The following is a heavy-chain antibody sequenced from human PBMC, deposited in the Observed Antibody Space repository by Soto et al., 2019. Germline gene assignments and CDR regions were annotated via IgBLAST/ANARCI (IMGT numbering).Heavy chain of an antibody. CDR1: GGSLSSYY. CDR3: VRGETKAHFDS. CDR2: VYFSGNT. D-gene: IGHD3-16*01. V-gene: IGHV4-59*01. J-gene: IGHJ4*02. Sequence: PSETLSLTCTVSGGSLSSYYWTWIRQSPGKGLEWIGYVYFSGNTSYNPSLKSRVTISKNQFSLQLSSVTAADTAVYYCVRGETKAHFDSWRQGILVTVSS.